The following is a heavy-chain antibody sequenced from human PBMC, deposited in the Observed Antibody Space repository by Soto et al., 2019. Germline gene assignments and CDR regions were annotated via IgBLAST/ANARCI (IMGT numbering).Heavy chain of an antibody. CDR3: ARLATVTPPYYFDY. J-gene: IGHJ4*02. CDR1: GYIFISYY. CDR2: INPSDGST. D-gene: IGHD4-17*01. Sequence: AVSVKVSCKASGYIFISYYMHWVRQAPGQGLEWMGVINPSDGSTTYAQNFQGRVTMTSDTSTSSVYMELSSLRSEDMAVYYCARLATVTPPYYFDYWGQGTLVTVSS. V-gene: IGHV1-46*01.